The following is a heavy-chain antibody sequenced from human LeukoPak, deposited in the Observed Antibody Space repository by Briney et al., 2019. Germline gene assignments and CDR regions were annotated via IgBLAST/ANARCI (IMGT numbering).Heavy chain of an antibody. J-gene: IGHJ5*02. CDR2: ISYDGSNK. V-gene: IGHV3-30*03. CDR1: GVTFSTYG. D-gene: IGHD5-12*01. Sequence: GRSLRLSCAASGVTFSTYGMHWVRQAPGKGLEWVAVISYDGSNKYYADSVKGRFTISRDNSKNTLYLQMNSLRAEDTAVYYCARERHSGYDFGWFDPWGQGTLVTVSS. CDR3: ARERHSGYDFGWFDP.